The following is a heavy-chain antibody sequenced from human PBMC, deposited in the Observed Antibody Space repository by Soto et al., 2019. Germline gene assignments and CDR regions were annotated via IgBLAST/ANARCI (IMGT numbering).Heavy chain of an antibody. CDR1: GGSISSGGSY. D-gene: IGHD3-3*01. V-gene: IGHV4-31*03. J-gene: IGHJ4*02. CDR2: IFYSDSF. Sequence: QVQLQESGPGLVKSSQTLSLTCTVSGGSISSGGSYWSWIRQRPGKGLEWIGYIFYSDSFYYNPSFKDRVAILADTTKNQFTLKLISVTDADTAVYYCARAPESPPIFGVVRPYFFDFWGQGTLVTVSS. CDR3: ARAPESPPIFGVVRPYFFDF.